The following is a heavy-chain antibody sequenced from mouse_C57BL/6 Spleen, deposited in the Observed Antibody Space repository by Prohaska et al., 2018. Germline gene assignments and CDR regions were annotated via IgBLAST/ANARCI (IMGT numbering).Heavy chain of an antibody. CDR2: IRSKSNNYAT. CDR3: VRQTAQAFAY. Sequence: EVQLVESGGGLVQPKGSLKLSCAASGFSFNTYAMNWVRQAPGKGLEWVARIRSKSNNYATYYADSVKDRFTISRDDSESMLYLQMNNLKTEDTAMYYCVRQTAQAFAYWGQGTLVTVSA. J-gene: IGHJ3*01. CDR1: GFSFNTYA. D-gene: IGHD3-2*02. V-gene: IGHV10-1*01.